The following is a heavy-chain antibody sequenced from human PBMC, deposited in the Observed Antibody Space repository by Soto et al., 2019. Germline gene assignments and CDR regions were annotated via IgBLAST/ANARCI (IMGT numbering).Heavy chain of an antibody. J-gene: IGHJ5*02. CDR3: ARLLLYSTSGRGWFDP. Sequence: GGSLRLSCITSGFTVSKFWMSWVRQAPGKGLEWVANIKHDGSQSYYEDSVKGRFTISRDNAKNSLYLQVNSLRVDDTAVYFCARLLLYSTSGRGWFDPRGQGTLVTVSS. CDR1: GFTVSKFW. CDR2: IKHDGSQS. V-gene: IGHV3-7*03. D-gene: IGHD2-2*02.